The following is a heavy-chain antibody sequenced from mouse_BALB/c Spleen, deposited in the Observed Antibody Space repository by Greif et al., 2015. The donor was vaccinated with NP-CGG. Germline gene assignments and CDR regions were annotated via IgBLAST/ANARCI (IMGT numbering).Heavy chain of an antibody. J-gene: IGHJ3*01. V-gene: IGHV5-4*02. CDR1: GFTSSDYY. Sequence: EVQGVESGGGLVKPGGSLKLSCAASGFTSSDYYMYWVRQTPEKRLEWVATISDGGSYTYYPDSVKGRFTISRDNAKNNLYLQMSSLKSEDTAMYYCARSFLLLRNPLGAYWGQGTLVTVSA. CDR3: ARSFLLLRNPLGAY. CDR2: ISDGGSYT. D-gene: IGHD1-1*01.